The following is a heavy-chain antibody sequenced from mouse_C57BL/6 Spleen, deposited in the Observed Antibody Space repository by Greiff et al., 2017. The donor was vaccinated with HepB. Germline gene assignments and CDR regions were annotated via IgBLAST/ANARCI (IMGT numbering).Heavy chain of an antibody. V-gene: IGHV1-81*01. D-gene: IGHD2-5*01. J-gene: IGHJ2*01. CDR1: GYTFTSYG. CDR3: ARWYGYSNYGSFDY. Sequence: QVQLKQSGAELARPGASVKLSCKASGYTFTSYGISWVKQRTGQGLEWIGEIYPRSGNTYYNEKFKGKATLTADKSSSTAYMELRSLTSEDSAVYFCARWYGYSNYGSFDYWGQGTTLTVSS. CDR2: IYPRSGNT.